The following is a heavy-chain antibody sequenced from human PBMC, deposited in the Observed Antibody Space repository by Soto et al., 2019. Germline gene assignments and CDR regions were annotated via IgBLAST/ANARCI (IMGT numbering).Heavy chain of an antibody. D-gene: IGHD2-15*01. CDR1: GFTLSGYA. CDR3: ARDCSLGSRYCRGVDP. V-gene: IGHV3-48*02. CDR2: ISSSSSNI. Sequence: EVQLVESGGGLVQPGGSLRLSCVASGFTLSGYAMNWVRQAPGKGLEWVSYISSSSSNIQYAGSVKGRFTISRDNAKNSLHLQINSLRDEDTAVYYCARDCSLGSRYCRGVDPWGQGTLVTVSS. J-gene: IGHJ5*02.